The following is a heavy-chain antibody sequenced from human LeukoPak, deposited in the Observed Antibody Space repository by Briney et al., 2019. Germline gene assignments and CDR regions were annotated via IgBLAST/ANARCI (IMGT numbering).Heavy chain of an antibody. CDR2: IYHSGST. CDR3: AKDDEQQAPRYFDY. CDR1: GGSISSSNW. J-gene: IGHJ4*02. Sequence: SGTLSLTCAVSGGSISSSNWWSWVRQPPGKGLEWIGEIYHSGSTNYNPSLKSRVTISVDKSKNQFSLKLSSVTAADTAVYYCAKDDEQQAPRYFDYWGQGTLVTVSS. V-gene: IGHV4-4*02. D-gene: IGHD6-13*01.